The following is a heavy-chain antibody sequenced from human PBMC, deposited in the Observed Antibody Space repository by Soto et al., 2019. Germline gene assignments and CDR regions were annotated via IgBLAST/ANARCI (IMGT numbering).Heavy chain of an antibody. V-gene: IGHV3-48*02. CDR2: INSRGTTI. D-gene: IGHD5-18*01. Sequence: EVQLVESGGGLIQPGGSLRLSCAVSGFTFSDYTMNWVRQTPGKGLEWLSYINSRGTTIYYADSVKGRFTISRDNANGSLNLQMNNLRDEDTAIYYCTRGIRRGYYSYYGMDVWGHGTTVTVFS. J-gene: IGHJ6*02. CDR1: GFTFSDYT. CDR3: TRGIRRGYYSYYGMDV.